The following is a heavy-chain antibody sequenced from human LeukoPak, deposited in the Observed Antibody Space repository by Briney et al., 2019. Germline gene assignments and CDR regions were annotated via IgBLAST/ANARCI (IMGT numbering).Heavy chain of an antibody. CDR3: AKDRSSGPHYYHGMDV. CDR1: GFTFSSYG. CDR2: VSYLGDDQ. J-gene: IGHJ6*02. V-gene: IGHV3-30*18. D-gene: IGHD3-22*01. Sequence: GGSLRLSCAASGFTFSSYGIHWVRQSPGKGLEWVAVVSYLGDDQFYAESVKGRFTISRDNSKKTVFLQMNSLRGEDTAVYYCAKDRSSGPHYYHGMDVWGRGTTVIVSS.